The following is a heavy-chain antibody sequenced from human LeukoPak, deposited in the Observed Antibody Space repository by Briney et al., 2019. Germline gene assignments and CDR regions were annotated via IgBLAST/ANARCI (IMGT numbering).Heavy chain of an antibody. CDR3: ARDLRLRFYYYYYYMDV. Sequence: ASVKVSCKVSGYTLTELSMHWVRQAPGKGLEWMGGFDPEDGETIYAQKFQGRVTMTEDTSTDTAYMELSRLRSDDTAVYYCARDLRLRFYYYYYYMDVWGKGTTVTVSS. CDR1: GYTLTELS. V-gene: IGHV1-24*01. D-gene: IGHD5/OR15-5a*01. CDR2: FDPEDGET. J-gene: IGHJ6*03.